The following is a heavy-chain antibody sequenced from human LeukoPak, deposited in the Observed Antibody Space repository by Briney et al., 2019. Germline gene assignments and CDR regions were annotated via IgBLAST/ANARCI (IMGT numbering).Heavy chain of an antibody. CDR3: ARARYSGYDPHY. CDR2: IIPIFGTA. D-gene: IGHD5-12*01. V-gene: IGHV1-69*13. J-gene: IGHJ4*02. Sequence: AASVKVSCKASGGTLSSYAISWVRQAPGQGLEWMGGIIPIFGTANYAQKFQGRVTITADESTSTAYMELSSLRSEDTAVYYCARARYSGYDPHYWGQGTLVTVSS. CDR1: GGTLSSYA.